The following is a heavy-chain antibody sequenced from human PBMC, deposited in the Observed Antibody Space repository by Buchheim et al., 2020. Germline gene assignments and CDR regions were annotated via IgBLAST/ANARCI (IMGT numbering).Heavy chain of an antibody. CDR2: INSDGSSV. J-gene: IGHJ6*02. CDR1: GFIFSSNW. D-gene: IGHD4-23*01. V-gene: IGHV3-74*01. CDR3: ARGGDDYGGYYGLDV. Sequence: EVQLVESGGGLVQPGGSLRLSCAASGFIFSSNWMHWVRQAPGKGLVWVSRINSDGSSVFYADSVKGRFTISRDNAKNTLYLQMNSMRAEDTAVYYCARGGDDYGGYYGLDVWGQGTT.